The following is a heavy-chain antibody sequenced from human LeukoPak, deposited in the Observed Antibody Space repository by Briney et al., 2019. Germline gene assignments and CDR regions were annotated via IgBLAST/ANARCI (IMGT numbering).Heavy chain of an antibody. J-gene: IGHJ6*03. CDR2: IYSGGST. CDR1: GFTVSSNY. V-gene: IGHV3-66*01. D-gene: IGHD2-2*01. CDR3: ARSGEHIVVVPAAINPPNKIYYYYYMDV. Sequence: GGSLRLSCAPSGFTVSSNYMSWVRQAPGKGLEWVSVIYSGGSTYYADSVKGRFTISRDNSKNTLYLQMNSLRAEDTAVYYCARSGEHIVVVPAAINPPNKIYYYYYMDVWGKGTTVTISS.